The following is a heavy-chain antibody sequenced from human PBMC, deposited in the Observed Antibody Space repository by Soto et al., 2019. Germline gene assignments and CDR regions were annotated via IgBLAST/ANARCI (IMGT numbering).Heavy chain of an antibody. D-gene: IGHD6-13*01. Sequence: XGTLSLTCTVSGGSMSSYYWSWIRQPPGKGLEWIGFIYHSGSTNYNPSLKSRVTISIDTSKNQFSLKLSSVTAADTAVYYCARGDSSSWYYFDYWGQGTLVTVSS. J-gene: IGHJ4*02. CDR1: GGSMSSYY. CDR3: ARGDSSSWYYFDY. V-gene: IGHV4-59*01. CDR2: IYHSGST.